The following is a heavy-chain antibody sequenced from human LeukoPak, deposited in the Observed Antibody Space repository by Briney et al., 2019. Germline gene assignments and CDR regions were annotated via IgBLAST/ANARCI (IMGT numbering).Heavy chain of an antibody. J-gene: IGHJ4*02. V-gene: IGHV4-31*03. CDR1: GGSVSRGGYY. CDR2: NSYSEVT. CDR3: ATADWESFYFDS. Sequence: QPSETLSLTCTVSGGSVSRGGYYWNWIRQHPGKGLEWIGFNSYSEVTYYNPSLMSRITISVDISQNQFSPKMRDVTAADTAVYFCATADWESFYFDSWGQGALVAVSS. D-gene: IGHD1-26*01.